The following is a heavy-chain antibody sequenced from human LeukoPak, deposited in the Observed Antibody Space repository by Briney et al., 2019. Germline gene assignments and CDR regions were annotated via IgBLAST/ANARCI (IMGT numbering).Heavy chain of an antibody. V-gene: IGHV1-3*01. CDR2: ISAGNGNT. Sequence: ASVKVSCKASGYTFTSYAIHWVRQAPGQRLEWMGWISAGNGNTKYSQNFQGRVTFISNTSATTAFMELSSLRSEDAAVYYCARDLMTTVSPEDYWGQGTLVTVSS. CDR3: ARDLMTTVSPEDY. J-gene: IGHJ4*02. CDR1: GYTFTSYA. D-gene: IGHD4-17*01.